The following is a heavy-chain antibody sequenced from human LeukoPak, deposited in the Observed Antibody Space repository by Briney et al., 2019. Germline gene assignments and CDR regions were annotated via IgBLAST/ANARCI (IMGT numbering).Heavy chain of an antibody. J-gene: IGHJ4*02. CDR3: ARGGDIYDFWSGYPKY. CDR1: GYTFTGYY. V-gene: IGHV1-2*02. Sequence: ASVTVSCKASGYTFTGYYMHWVRPARGQGLEWMGWINPNSGGTNYAQKFQGRVTMTRDTSISTAYMELSRLRSDDTAVYYCARGGDIYDFWSGYPKYWGQGTLVTVSS. CDR2: INPNSGGT. D-gene: IGHD3-3*01.